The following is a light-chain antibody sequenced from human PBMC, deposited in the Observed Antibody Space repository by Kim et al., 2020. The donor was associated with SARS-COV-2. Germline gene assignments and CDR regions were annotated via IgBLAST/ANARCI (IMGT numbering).Light chain of an antibody. CDR3: MQGTHWPFT. Sequence: PASISCRSSQSLVYGDGNTHLNWFHQRPGQSPRRLIYKVSNRDSGVPDRFSGSRSGTDFTLQISRVEAEDVGVYYCMQGTHWPFTFGPGTKVDIK. CDR1: QSLVYGDGNTH. V-gene: IGKV2-30*01. CDR2: KVS. J-gene: IGKJ3*01.